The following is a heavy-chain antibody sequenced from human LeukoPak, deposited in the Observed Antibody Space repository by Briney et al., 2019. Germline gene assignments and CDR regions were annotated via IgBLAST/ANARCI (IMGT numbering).Heavy chain of an antibody. CDR2: TFYSGTT. Sequence: SETLSLTCTVSGGSVSSGLYYWSWIRPPPGKGLEWIGNTFYSGTTNSNPSLKSRVTIPVDTSRNQFSLKLSSVTAADTAVYYCARGGRGYYDEHFWGQGTLVTVSS. V-gene: IGHV4-61*01. CDR1: GGSVSSGLYY. J-gene: IGHJ4*02. D-gene: IGHD3-22*01. CDR3: ARGGRGYYDEHF.